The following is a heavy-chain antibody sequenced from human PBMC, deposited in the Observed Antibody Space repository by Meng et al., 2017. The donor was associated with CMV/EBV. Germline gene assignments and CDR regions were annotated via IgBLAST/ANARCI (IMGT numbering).Heavy chain of an antibody. CDR3: ARGPYCSSTSCYVAFVYYYYYGMDV. CDR2: MNPNSGNT. CDR1: GYTFTSYD. V-gene: IGHV1-8*01. J-gene: IGHJ6*02. Sequence: GESLKISCKASGYTFTSYDINWVRQATGQGLEWMGWMNPNSGNTGYAQKFQGRVTMTRNTSISTAYMELSSLRSEDTAVYYCARGPYCSSTSCYVAFVYYYYYGMDVWGQGTTVTVSS. D-gene: IGHD2-2*01.